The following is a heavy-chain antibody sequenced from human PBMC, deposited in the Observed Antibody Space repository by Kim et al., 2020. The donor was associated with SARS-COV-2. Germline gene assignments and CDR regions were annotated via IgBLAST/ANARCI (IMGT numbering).Heavy chain of an antibody. CDR3: TRYIGGSTPGLDV. Sequence: EYAASGEGRFTISRDNSKNLVYLQMNSLKTEDTAVYYCTRYIGGSTPGLDVWGQGTTVTVSS. V-gene: IGHV3-72*01. D-gene: IGHD1-26*01. J-gene: IGHJ6*02.